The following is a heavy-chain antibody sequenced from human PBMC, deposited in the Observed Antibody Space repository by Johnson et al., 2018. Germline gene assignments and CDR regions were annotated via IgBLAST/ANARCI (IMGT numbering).Heavy chain of an antibody. Sequence: QVQLQQSGPGLVKPSQTLSLTCAISGDSVSSNSAAWNWIRQSPSRGLEWLGRTYYRSKWYNDYAVSVKSRITINPDTSKNQFSLQPNSVTPEDTAVYYCARYQRATGTTNYYYGMDVWGQGTTVTVSS. J-gene: IGHJ6*02. V-gene: IGHV6-1*01. D-gene: IGHD1-1*01. CDR3: ARYQRATGTTNYYYGMDV. CDR2: TYYRSKWYN. CDR1: GDSVSSNSAA.